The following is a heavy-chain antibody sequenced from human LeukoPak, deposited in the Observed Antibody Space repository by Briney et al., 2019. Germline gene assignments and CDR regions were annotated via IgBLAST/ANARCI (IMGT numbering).Heavy chain of an antibody. Sequence: GGSLRLSCAASGFTFSDHYMDWVRQAPGKGLEWVGRTRKKTNSYTTEYAASVKGRFTISRGDSKNSLYLQMYSLKAEDTAVYYCTRVVLVGTTYSYFDYWGQGTLVTVSS. CDR2: TRKKTNSYTT. V-gene: IGHV3-72*01. CDR1: GFTFSDHY. CDR3: TRVVLVGTTYSYFDY. D-gene: IGHD1-26*01. J-gene: IGHJ4*02.